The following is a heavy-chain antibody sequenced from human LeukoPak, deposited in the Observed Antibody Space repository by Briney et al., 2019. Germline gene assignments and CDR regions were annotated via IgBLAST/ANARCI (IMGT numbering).Heavy chain of an antibody. J-gene: IGHJ3*02. Sequence: GGSLRLSCAASGFTFSTYNMNWVRQAPGKGLEMVSYISRSSRTIYYAGSVKGAFTISRDNSKNTLCLQMNSLRAEDTAVYYCAKGPPPYSSGWYAFDTWGQGTMVIVSS. CDR2: ISRSSRTI. CDR1: GFTFSTYN. V-gene: IGHV3-48*01. D-gene: IGHD6-19*01. CDR3: AKGPPPYSSGWYAFDT.